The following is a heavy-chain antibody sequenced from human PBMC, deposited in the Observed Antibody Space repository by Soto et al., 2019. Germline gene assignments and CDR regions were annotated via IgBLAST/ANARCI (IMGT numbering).Heavy chain of an antibody. CDR2: IKSKTDGGTT. V-gene: IGHV3-15*01. CDR3: AKDQLYSSTDY. CDR1: GFTFSNAW. J-gene: IGHJ4*02. Sequence: PGGSLRLSCAASGFTFSNAWMSWVRQAPGKGLEWVGRIKSKTDGGTTDYAAPVKGRFTISRDDSKNTLYLQMNSLRAEDTAVYYCAKDQLYSSTDYWGQGTLVTVSS. D-gene: IGHD6-13*01.